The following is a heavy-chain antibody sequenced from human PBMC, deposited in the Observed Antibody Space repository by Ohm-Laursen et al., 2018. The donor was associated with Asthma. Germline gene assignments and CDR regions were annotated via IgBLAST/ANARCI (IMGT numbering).Heavy chain of an antibody. CDR3: AKDDVGPDY. J-gene: IGHJ4*02. Sequence: SLRLSCSASGFTFSSYGMHWVRQAPGKGLEWVAVISYDGSNKYYADSVKGRFTISRDNSNNMLYLQMNSLRAEDTAVYYCAKDDVGPDYWGQGTLVTVSS. CDR2: ISYDGSNK. CDR1: GFTFSSYG. V-gene: IGHV3-30*18.